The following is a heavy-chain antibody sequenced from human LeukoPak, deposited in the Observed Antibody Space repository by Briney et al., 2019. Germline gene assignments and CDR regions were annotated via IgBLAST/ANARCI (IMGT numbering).Heavy chain of an antibody. CDR1: GYTFTSYG. Sequence: ASVKVSCKASGYTFTSYGISWVRQAPGQGLEWMGWISAYNGNTNYAQKLQGRVTMTTVTSTSTAYMELRSLRSDDTAVYYCARASSYDSSGPIDYWGQGTLVSVCS. V-gene: IGHV1-18*01. D-gene: IGHD3-22*01. J-gene: IGHJ4*02. CDR3: ARASSYDSSGPIDY. CDR2: ISAYNGNT.